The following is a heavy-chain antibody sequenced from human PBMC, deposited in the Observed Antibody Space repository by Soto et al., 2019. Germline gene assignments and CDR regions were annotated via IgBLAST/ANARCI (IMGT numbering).Heavy chain of an antibody. J-gene: IGHJ4*02. D-gene: IGHD4-17*01. CDR3: ARIPATTVTIDY. V-gene: IGHV4-39*01. CDR1: GGSISGYY. CDR2: LFYGGTT. Sequence: SETLSLTCTVSGGSISGYYWTWIRQPPGKGLEWVGSLFYGGTTDYNPSLKSRLTMSLDTSKNQFSLKLSSVTAADTAVYYCARIPATTVTIDYWGQGTLVTVSS.